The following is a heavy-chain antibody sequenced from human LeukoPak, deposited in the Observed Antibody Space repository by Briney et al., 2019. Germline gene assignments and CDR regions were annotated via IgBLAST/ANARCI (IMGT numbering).Heavy chain of an antibody. Sequence: SVKVSCKASGGTFSSYAISWVRQVPGQGLEWMGGIIPIFGTANYAQKFQGRVTITADESTSTAYMELSSLRSEDTAVYYCARGPRYCTNGVCLTYYYYYMDVWGKGTTVTVSS. CDR1: GGTFSSYA. V-gene: IGHV1-69*13. CDR2: IIPIFGTA. J-gene: IGHJ6*03. CDR3: ARGPRYCTNGVCLTYYYYYMDV. D-gene: IGHD2-8*01.